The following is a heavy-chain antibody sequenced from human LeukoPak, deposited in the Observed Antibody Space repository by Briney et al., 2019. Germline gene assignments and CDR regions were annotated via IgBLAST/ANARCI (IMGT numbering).Heavy chain of an antibody. V-gene: IGHV1-2*02. D-gene: IGHD3-22*01. J-gene: IGHJ4*02. CDR3: ARALGNYYDSTVYQAY. CDR2: INPKSGVT. CDR1: GYTFTDYY. Sequence: ASVKVPCNTSGYTFTDYYIHWVRQAPGQGLEWMGWINPKSGVTNYAQKFQGRVTLTSDTSVSTAYMDLSSLASGDTAVYYCARALGNYYDSTVYQAYWGQGQLVTVSS.